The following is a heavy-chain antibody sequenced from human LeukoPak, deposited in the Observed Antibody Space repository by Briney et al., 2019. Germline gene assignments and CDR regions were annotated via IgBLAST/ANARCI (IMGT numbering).Heavy chain of an antibody. Sequence: GRSLRLSRAASGFTFSSYAMSWVRQAPGKGLEWVSAISGSGGSTHYADSVKGRFTISRDNAKNSLYLQMSSLRAEDTAVYYCARDRLHYVEYEKTFDFWGQGTLVTVSS. CDR2: ISGSGGST. V-gene: IGHV3-23*01. D-gene: IGHD4-17*01. CDR1: GFTFSSYA. J-gene: IGHJ4*02. CDR3: ARDRLHYVEYEKTFDF.